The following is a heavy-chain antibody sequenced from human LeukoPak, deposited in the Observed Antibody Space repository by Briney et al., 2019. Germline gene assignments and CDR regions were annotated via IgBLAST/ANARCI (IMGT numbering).Heavy chain of an antibody. CDR1: GFTFTNYA. V-gene: IGHV3-30*18. Sequence: GGSLRLSCAASGFTFTNYAMHWVRQTPGKGLQWVGLISSDGRENIYADPVKGRFTVSRDNSKNTLYLQMNSLRPEDTAVYYCVKGLVETTMSYSVDYWGQGALVTVSS. D-gene: IGHD3-10*02. J-gene: IGHJ4*02. CDR3: VKGLVETTMSYSVDY. CDR2: ISSDGREN.